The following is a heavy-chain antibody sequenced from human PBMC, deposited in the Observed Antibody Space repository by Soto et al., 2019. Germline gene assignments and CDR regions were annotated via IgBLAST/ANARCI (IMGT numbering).Heavy chain of an antibody. CDR1: GFTFSRFE. J-gene: IGHJ4*02. D-gene: IGHD3-10*01. CDR3: TRAAWFPYLSFY. V-gene: IGHV3-48*03. Sequence: GGSLRLSCAASGFTFSRFELHWVRQAPGKGLEWISYISSSGSTAYYASSVEGRFTISRDNADNSVYLQMDSLRAEDTALYYCTRAAWFPYLSFYWGQGALVTVSS. CDR2: ISSSGSTA.